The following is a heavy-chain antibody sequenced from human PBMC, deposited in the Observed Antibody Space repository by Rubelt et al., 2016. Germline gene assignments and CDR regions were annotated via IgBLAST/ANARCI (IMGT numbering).Heavy chain of an antibody. CDR1: GFTFSAYR. J-gene: IGHJ4*02. D-gene: IGHD3-10*01. V-gene: IGHV3-21*06. CDR3: VGHSGALYDY. CDR2: ISGSSNYL. Sequence: EVQLLESGGGLVQPGGSLRLSCAASGFTFSAYRMNWVRQAPGKGLEWVSSISGSSNYLYYADSVKGRFTVSRDNAQNSVYLQMNSLRAEDTAVYDCVGHSGALYDYWGQGTLVTVSS.